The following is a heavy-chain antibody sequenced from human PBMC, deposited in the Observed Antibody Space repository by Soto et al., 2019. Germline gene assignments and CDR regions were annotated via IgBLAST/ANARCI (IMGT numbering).Heavy chain of an antibody. CDR1: GGSINTFDFS. V-gene: IGHV4-30-2*01. Sequence: PSETLSLTCAVSGGSINTFDFSWSWIRQPPGRGLEWIGSIYQSGRTYYIPSLKSRVTMSLEKSKNQFSLKLNSVTAADTAVYYCARDAGGPYDHWGPGILVTVSS. D-gene: IGHD2-15*01. J-gene: IGHJ4*01. CDR3: ARDAGGPYDH. CDR2: IYQSGRT.